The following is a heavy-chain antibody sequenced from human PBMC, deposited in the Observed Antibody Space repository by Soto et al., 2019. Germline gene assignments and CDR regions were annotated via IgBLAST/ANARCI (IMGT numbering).Heavy chain of an antibody. D-gene: IGHD2-21*02. V-gene: IGHV1-8*01. Sequence: QVQVVQSRAEVKKPGASVKVSCKTSGYTFTDYDINWVRQATGQGLEWMGWVSPDSGNAGYAQKFQGRVTMTSDASIRTVYMELYNLRSEDTAVYYCEVTTGYWGQGTTVTVSS. CDR3: EVTTGY. J-gene: IGHJ4*02. CDR1: GYTFTDYD. CDR2: VSPDSGNA.